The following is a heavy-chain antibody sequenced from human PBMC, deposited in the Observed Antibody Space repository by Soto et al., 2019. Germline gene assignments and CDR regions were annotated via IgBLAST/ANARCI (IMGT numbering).Heavy chain of an antibody. J-gene: IGHJ4*02. CDR2: INDIGGSA. CDR1: GFTFRNYA. D-gene: IGHD5-12*01. V-gene: IGHV3-23*01. CDR3: AKVTSRERAYSHGASDS. Sequence: LRLSCAASGFTFRNYAMTWVRQAAGKGLEWVSSINDIGGSAYYADSVKGRFTISRDNYKDTLYLQMDSLRAGDTAVYYCAKVTSRERAYSHGASDSWGQGTLVTVSS.